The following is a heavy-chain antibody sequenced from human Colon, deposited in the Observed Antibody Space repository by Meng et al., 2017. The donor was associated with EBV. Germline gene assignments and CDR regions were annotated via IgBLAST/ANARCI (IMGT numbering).Heavy chain of an antibody. CDR1: GFSLRTIGVG. CDR3: TQTGATQLVNF. V-gene: IGHV2-5*02. CDR2: IYWDDVK. J-gene: IGHJ4*02. D-gene: IGHD6-6*01. Sequence: QITWKESGPTLVKPTQTPTMTCSFSGFSLRTIGVGVGWIRQPPGQALEWLALIYWDDVKRYSPSLKNRLTITKDTSKNQVVLTMTNMDPVDTATYHCTQTGATQLVNFWGQGTLVTVSS.